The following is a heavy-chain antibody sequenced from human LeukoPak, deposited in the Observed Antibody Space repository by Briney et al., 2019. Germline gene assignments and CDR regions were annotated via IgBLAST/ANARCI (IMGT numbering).Heavy chain of an antibody. CDR1: GFSFSSYS. V-gene: IGHV3-48*04. CDR2: IGSTGSTM. CDR3: ARDSQGFDY. J-gene: IGHJ4*02. Sequence: GESLRLSCAASGFSFSSYSMNWVRQAPGKGLEWLSYIGSTGSTMYYADSVKGRFTISRDNAKNSLYLQMNSLRVEDTAVYYCARDSQGFDYWGQGTLVTVSS.